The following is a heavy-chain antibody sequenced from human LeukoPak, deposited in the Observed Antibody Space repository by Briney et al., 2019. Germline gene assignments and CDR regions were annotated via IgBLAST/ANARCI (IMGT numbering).Heavy chain of an antibody. CDR2: IYPGDSET. Sequence: GESLKISCKGSGYSFTNYWIGWVRQMPGKGLEWMGIIYPGDSETRYSPSFQGQVTISADKSNNTAYLQWRSLKASDTAVYYCAKREGFGSGSSYYFDFWGQGTLVTVSS. J-gene: IGHJ4*02. D-gene: IGHD3-10*01. CDR3: AKREGFGSGSSYYFDF. CDR1: GYSFTNYW. V-gene: IGHV5-51*01.